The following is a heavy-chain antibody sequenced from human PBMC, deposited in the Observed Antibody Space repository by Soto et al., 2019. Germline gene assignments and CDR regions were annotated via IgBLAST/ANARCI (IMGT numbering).Heavy chain of an antibody. D-gene: IGHD1-26*01. CDR2: VTPRSGEV. V-gene: IGHV1-2*02. CDR1: GYTFTDYH. J-gene: IGHJ4*02. Sequence: QVHLVPSGAEVKRPGDSVKVSCQASGYTFTDYHIHWVRQAPGQGLEWMGRVTPRSGEVYYSPKFQGRVTLTRDTSISTAYMELTTLKFDDTAVFYCARVPILGPTGDFDYWGQGTLATVSS. CDR3: ARVPILGPTGDFDY.